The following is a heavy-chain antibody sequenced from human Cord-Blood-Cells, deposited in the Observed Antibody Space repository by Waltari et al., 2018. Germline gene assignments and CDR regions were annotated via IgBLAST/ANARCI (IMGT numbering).Heavy chain of an antibody. J-gene: IGHJ6*02. V-gene: IGHV3-74*01. CDR1: GFTFSSYW. D-gene: IGHD6-13*01. CDR3: AREYSSSWYASYHYYYYGMDV. CDR2: INSDGSST. Sequence: EVQLVESGGGLVQPGGSLRLSCAASGFTFSSYWMHWVRQAPGKGLVWVSRINSDGSSTSYADSVKGRFTISRDNAKNTLYLQMNSLRAEDTAVYYCAREYSSSWYASYHYYYYGMDVWGQGTTVTVSS.